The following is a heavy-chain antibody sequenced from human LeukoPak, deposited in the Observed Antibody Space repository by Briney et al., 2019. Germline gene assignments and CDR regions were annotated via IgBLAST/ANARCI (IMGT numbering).Heavy chain of an antibody. CDR2: INHSGST. D-gene: IGHD5-18*01. J-gene: IGHJ4*02. V-gene: IGHV4-59*04. CDR1: GGSINSYY. CDR3: ARQIIQLWKDFDY. Sequence: SETLSLTCTVSGGSINSYYWSWIRQPPGKGLEWIGEINHSGSTCYNPSLKSRVTISVDTSKNQFSLKLSSVTAADTAVYYCARQIIQLWKDFDYWGQGTLVTVSS.